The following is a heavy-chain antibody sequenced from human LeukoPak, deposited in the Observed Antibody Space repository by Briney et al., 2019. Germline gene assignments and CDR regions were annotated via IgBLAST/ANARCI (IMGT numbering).Heavy chain of an antibody. CDR1: GFTFSTYW. Sequence: GGSLRLSCAASGFTFSTYWMTWVRQAPGKGLEWVANIKQDGSEKYYVGSVKGRFTISRDNAKNSLYLQMNSLRAEDTAVYYCAREGGFVLTVHGTSSLGELNSDFDYWGQGTLVTVSS. V-gene: IGHV3-7*01. CDR2: IKQDGSEK. D-gene: IGHD2-8*01. CDR3: AREGGFVLTVHGTSSLGELNSDFDY. J-gene: IGHJ4*02.